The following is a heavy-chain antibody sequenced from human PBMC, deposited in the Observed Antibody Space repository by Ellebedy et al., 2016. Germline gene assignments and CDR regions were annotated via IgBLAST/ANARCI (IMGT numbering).Heavy chain of an antibody. J-gene: IGHJ4*02. D-gene: IGHD3-16*01. V-gene: IGHV1-69*04. Sequence: ASVKVSCKASGGTFSSYAISWVRQAPGQGLEWMGRIIPILGIANYAQKFQGRVTITADKSTSTAYMELSSLRSEDTAVYYCATSPGGRVEGCWGQGTLVTVSS. CDR2: IIPILGIA. CDR3: ATSPGGRVEGC. CDR1: GGTFSSYA.